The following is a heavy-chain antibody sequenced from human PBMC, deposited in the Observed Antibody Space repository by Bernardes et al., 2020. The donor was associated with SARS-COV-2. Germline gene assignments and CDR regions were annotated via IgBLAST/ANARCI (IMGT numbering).Heavy chain of an antibody. J-gene: IGHJ6*02. V-gene: IGHV3-74*01. D-gene: IGHD3-10*01. CDR1: GLTLSGSC. CDR3: ARKTGHDYGMDV. CDR2: IKSDGSDT. Sequence: GGSLRLSCAASGLTLSGSCMHWVRQAPGKGLVWVSRIKSDGSDTIYADSVKGRFTISSDSSRNTVYLQMNSLRAEDTAVYYCARKTGHDYGMDVWGQGTTVTVSS.